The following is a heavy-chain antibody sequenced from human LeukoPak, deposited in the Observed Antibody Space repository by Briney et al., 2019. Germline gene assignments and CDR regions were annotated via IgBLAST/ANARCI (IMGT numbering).Heavy chain of an antibody. Sequence: PGGSLRLSCAASGFTFSSYSMNWVRQAPGKGLEWVSSISSSSSYIYYADSVKGRFTISRDNAKNSLYLQMNSLRAEDTAVYYCARDSSNWAKYYFDYWGQGTLVTVSS. D-gene: IGHD6-13*01. J-gene: IGHJ4*02. CDR2: ISSSSSYI. CDR1: GFTFSSYS. V-gene: IGHV3-21*01. CDR3: ARDSSNWAKYYFDY.